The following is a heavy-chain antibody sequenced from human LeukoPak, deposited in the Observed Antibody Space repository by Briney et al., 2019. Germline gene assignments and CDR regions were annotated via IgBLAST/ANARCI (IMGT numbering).Heavy chain of an antibody. CDR2: ITNSGENT. Sequence: GGSLRLSCEASGFSFPYGMSWVRQAPGKGLEWVSGITNSGENTYYADSVKGRFTISRDNSKNTLFLEMNSLRVEDTAVYYCAKGWGFRVWDPWDNWGQGTLFTVSS. CDR3: AKGWGFRVWDPWDN. V-gene: IGHV3-23*01. CDR1: GFSFPYG. J-gene: IGHJ4*02. D-gene: IGHD3-16*01.